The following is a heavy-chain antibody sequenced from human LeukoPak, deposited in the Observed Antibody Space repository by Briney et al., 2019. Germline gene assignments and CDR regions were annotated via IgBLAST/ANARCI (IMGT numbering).Heavy chain of an antibody. J-gene: IGHJ4*02. CDR3: ASGYSSSLVVWGSYRYPFDY. CDR1: GFTFSSYW. CDR2: IKQDGSEK. V-gene: IGHV3-7*01. Sequence: PGGSLRLSCAASGFTFSSYWMSWVRQAPGKGLEWVANIKQDGSEKYYVDSAKGRFTISRDNAKNSLYLQMNSLRAEDTAVYYCASGYSSSLVVWGSYRYPFDYWGQGTLVTVSS. D-gene: IGHD3-16*02.